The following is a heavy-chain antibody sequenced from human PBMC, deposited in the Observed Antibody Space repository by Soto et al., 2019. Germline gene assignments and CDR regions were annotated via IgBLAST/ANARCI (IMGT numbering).Heavy chain of an antibody. CDR3: AREGRLLGAFDI. Sequence: EVQLVESGGGLVQPGGSLRLSCAASGFTFSGYWMAWGRQAPGKGLECVANIHPDGSGRYYVDSVKGRFTISRDNAQNSLYLQMNSLRAEDTSLYYCAREGRLLGAFDIWGQGTVVTGSS. J-gene: IGHJ3*02. CDR2: IHPDGSGR. V-gene: IGHV3-7*01. D-gene: IGHD3-16*01. CDR1: GFTFSGYW.